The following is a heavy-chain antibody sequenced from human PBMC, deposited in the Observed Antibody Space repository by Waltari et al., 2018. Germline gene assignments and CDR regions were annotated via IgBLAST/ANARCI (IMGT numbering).Heavy chain of an antibody. V-gene: IGHV3-21*01. J-gene: IGHJ6*02. CDR2: ISSSSSNI. CDR1: GFTFSIYT. CDR3: ARGLVWFGELLYADGMDV. Sequence: VQLVESGGGLVKPGGSLRLSCAASGFTFSIYTINWVRQAPGKGLEWLSSISSSSSNIYYADSVKGRFTISRDNTKKSLYLQMNSLRAEDTAVYYCARGLVWFGELLYADGMDVWGQGTTVTVSS. D-gene: IGHD3-10*01.